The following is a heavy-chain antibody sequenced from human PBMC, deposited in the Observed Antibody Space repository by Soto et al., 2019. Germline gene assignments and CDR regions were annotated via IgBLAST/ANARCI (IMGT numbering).Heavy chain of an antibody. CDR2: ISYDGSNK. Sequence: QVQLVESGGGVVQPGRSLRLSCAASGFTFSSYGMHWVRQAPGKGLEWVAVISYDGSNKYYADSVKGRFTISRDNSKNTLYLQMNSLRAEDTAEYYCAKDRGGYSYGWGQGTLVTVSS. D-gene: IGHD5-18*01. J-gene: IGHJ4*02. CDR1: GFTFSSYG. CDR3: AKDRGGYSYG. V-gene: IGHV3-30*18.